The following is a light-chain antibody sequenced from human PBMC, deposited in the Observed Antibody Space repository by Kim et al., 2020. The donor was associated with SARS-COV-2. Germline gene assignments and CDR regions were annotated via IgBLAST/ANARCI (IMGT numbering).Light chain of an antibody. J-gene: IGKJ5*01. V-gene: IGKV1-33*01. CDR1: QDISNY. Sequence: ASVGDRVTITCQASQDISNYLNWYQQKPGKAPKLLIYDASNLETGVPSRFSGSGSGTYFTFTISSLQPEDIATYYCQQYDNLSITFGQGTRLEIK. CDR2: DAS. CDR3: QQYDNLSIT.